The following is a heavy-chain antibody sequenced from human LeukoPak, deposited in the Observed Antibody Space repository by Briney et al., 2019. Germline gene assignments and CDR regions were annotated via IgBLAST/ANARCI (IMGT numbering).Heavy chain of an antibody. Sequence: PGRSLRLSCAASGFTFSDYGMHWVRQAPGKGLEWVAVISYDGSNRYYADSVKGRFTISRDNSKNTLYLQMNSLRAEDTAVYYCAKVGSSGSYYYWGQGTLVTVSS. J-gene: IGHJ4*02. D-gene: IGHD1-26*01. CDR3: AKVGSSGSYYY. CDR1: GFTFSDYG. CDR2: ISYDGSNR. V-gene: IGHV3-30*18.